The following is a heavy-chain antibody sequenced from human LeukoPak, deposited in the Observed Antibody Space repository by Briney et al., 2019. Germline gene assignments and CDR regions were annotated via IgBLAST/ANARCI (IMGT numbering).Heavy chain of an antibody. Sequence: GGSLRLSCTASGFTFGDYAMSWVRQAPGKGLEWLGFIRAKGFGGITEHAASVKGRFTISRDDSKSMGYLQMNSLKIDDTAVYYCTRDTPLRGYSYGYTEYWGQGTLVTVSS. CDR1: GFTFGDYA. J-gene: IGHJ4*02. D-gene: IGHD5-18*01. CDR2: IRAKGFGGIT. V-gene: IGHV3-49*04. CDR3: TRDTPLRGYSYGYTEY.